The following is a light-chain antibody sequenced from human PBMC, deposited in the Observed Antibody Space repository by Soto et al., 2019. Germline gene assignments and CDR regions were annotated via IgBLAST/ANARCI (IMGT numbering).Light chain of an antibody. CDR3: QQRSNWPRKLT. CDR2: DAS. J-gene: IGKJ4*01. V-gene: IGKV3-11*01. CDR1: QSVSSY. Sequence: EIVLTQSPATLSLSPGERATLSCRASQSVSSYLAWYQQKPGQAPRLLIYDASNRATGIPARFSGSGSETDFTLTISSLEPEDFAVYYCQQRSNWPRKLTFGGGTKVEIK.